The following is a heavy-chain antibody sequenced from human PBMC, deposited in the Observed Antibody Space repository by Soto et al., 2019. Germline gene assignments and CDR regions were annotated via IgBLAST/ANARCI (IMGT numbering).Heavy chain of an antibody. D-gene: IGHD3-3*01. Sequence: QVQLVESGGGVVQPGRSLRLSCAASGFTFSSYAMHWVRQAPGKGLEWVAVISYDGSNKYYADSVKGRFTISRDNSKNPLYLKMNGLRAENTAVYYWAKNAYGFWRKNWFPPGGRGPLVPVPS. V-gene: IGHV3-30-3*02. CDR2: ISYDGSNK. J-gene: IGHJ5*02. CDR1: GFTFSSYA. CDR3: AKNAYGFWRKNWFPP.